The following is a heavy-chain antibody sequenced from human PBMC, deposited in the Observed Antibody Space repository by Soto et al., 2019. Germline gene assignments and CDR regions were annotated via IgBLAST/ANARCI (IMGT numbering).Heavy chain of an antibody. V-gene: IGHV3-53*02. CDR2: IYSGGST. J-gene: IGHJ4*02. CDR1: GFTVSSNY. Sequence: EVQLVETGGGLIQPGGSLRLSCAASGFTVSSNYMSWVRQAPGTGLEWVSVIYSGGSTYYADSVKGRFTISRDNSKNTLYLQMNSLRAEDTAVYYCARYPGPGLAVADYWGQGTLVTVSS. D-gene: IGHD6-19*01. CDR3: ARYPGPGLAVADY.